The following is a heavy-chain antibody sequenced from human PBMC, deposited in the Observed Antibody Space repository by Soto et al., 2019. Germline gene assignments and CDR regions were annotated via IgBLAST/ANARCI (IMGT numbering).Heavy chain of an antibody. Sequence: GGSLRLSCAASGFTFSSYAMSWVRQAPGKGLEWVSAISGSGGSTYYADSVKGRFTISRDNSKNTLYLQMNSLRAEDTAVYYCAKDILRYSGIQNLATDAFDIWGQGTMVTVSS. V-gene: IGHV3-23*01. CDR2: ISGSGGST. D-gene: IGHD5-12*01. CDR3: AKDILRYSGIQNLATDAFDI. J-gene: IGHJ3*02. CDR1: GFTFSSYA.